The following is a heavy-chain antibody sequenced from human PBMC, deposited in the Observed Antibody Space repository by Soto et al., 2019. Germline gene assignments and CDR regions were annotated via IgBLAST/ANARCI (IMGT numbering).Heavy chain of an antibody. CDR2: VNDSGST. J-gene: IGHJ6*02. D-gene: IGHD2-2*01. CDR1: GGSSTGNY. V-gene: IGHV4-34*01. Sequence: SETLSLTCAVYGGSSTGNYRSWIRQPPGKGLEWIGEVNDSGSTNFNPSLKSRVTISVDTSKKQFTLKLTSVTAADTAVYYCATDSASSYFGIDVWGHGTTGTVSS. CDR3: ATDSASSYFGIDV.